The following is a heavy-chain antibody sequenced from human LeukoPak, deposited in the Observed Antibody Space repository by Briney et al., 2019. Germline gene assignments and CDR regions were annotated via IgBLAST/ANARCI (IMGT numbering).Heavy chain of an antibody. CDR1: GFTFSSYA. J-gene: IGHJ4*02. Sequence: GGSLRLSCAASGFTFSSYAMHWVRQAPGRGLEWVALISYDGNNKYYADSVKGRFTISRDNSKNTLYLQMNSLRTEDTAVYYCARGPPNWGYDYWGPGTLVTVSS. D-gene: IGHD7-27*01. CDR3: ARGPPNWGYDY. V-gene: IGHV3-30*04. CDR2: ISYDGNNK.